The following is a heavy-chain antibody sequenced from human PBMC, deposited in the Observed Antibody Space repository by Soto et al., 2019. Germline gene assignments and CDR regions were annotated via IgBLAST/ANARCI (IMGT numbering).Heavy chain of an antibody. V-gene: IGHV4-39*01. Sequence: SETLSLTCSVSGGSIGPVDNYWAWIRQAPGKGLEWIGSVYYVGSPFYNPSLKSRVTMSIDTTKNQFSLNLTSVTATDTAVYYCETIIIPGTRHNDLDPRGQGISVTVYS. CDR3: ETIIIPGTRHNDLDP. D-gene: IGHD1-1*01. CDR2: VYYVGSP. CDR1: GGSIGPVDNY. J-gene: IGHJ5*02.